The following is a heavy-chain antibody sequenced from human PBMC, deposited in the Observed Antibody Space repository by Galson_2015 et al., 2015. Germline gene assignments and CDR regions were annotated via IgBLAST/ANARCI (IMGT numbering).Heavy chain of an antibody. J-gene: IGHJ5*01. CDR2: ISSVSSSI. CDR3: ARGLGSTNKRDHRFDS. Sequence: SLRLSCAASGFIFGTQSMNWVRQAPGKGLEWVSYISSVSSSINYADSVKGRFTIYRDNAQNSLYLQMSNLRDEDTAVYYCARGLGSTNKRDHRFDSWGQGTLVTVSS. V-gene: IGHV3-48*02. CDR1: GFIFGTQS. D-gene: IGHD3-10*01.